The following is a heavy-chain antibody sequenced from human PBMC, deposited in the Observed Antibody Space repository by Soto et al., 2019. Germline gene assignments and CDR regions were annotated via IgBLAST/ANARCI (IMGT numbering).Heavy chain of an antibody. D-gene: IGHD5-12*01. CDR2: INPGSGDT. J-gene: IGHJ4*02. V-gene: IGHV1-2*02. Sequence: QVQLVQSGAEVKKPGASVKVSCKASGYTFTGYYMHWVRQAPGQGLEWMGWINPGSGDTDYAQKFQGSVTLTRDTSISTAYLELTSDDTAVYYCARGSAYDYRFFDYWGQGALITVSS. CDR1: GYTFTGYY. CDR3: ARGSAYDYRFFDY.